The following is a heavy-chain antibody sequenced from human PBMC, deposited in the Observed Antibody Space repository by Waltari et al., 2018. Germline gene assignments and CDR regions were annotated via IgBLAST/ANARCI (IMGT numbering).Heavy chain of an antibody. CDR2: IWYDGSNK. J-gene: IGHJ4*02. V-gene: IGHV3-30*18. CDR3: AKDDQASYFDY. Sequence: QVQLVESGGGVVQPGRSLRLSCAASGFTFSSSGMHWVRQAPGKGLEWVAVIWYDGSNKYYADSVKGRFTISRDNSKNTLYLQMNSLRAEDTAMYYCAKDDQASYFDYWGQGTLVTVSS. CDR1: GFTFSSSG.